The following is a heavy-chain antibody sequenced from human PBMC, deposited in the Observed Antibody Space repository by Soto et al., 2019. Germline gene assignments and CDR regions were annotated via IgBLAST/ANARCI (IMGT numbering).Heavy chain of an antibody. J-gene: IGHJ4*02. V-gene: IGHV4-34*01. Sequence: QVHLQQWGAGLLKPSETLSLTCAVYGVSFTGYYWSWIRQPPGKGLEWIGEVNHSGSTNDNPSVKSRVTISVDTYKKQFSLKLRSVTAADTAVYYCATSYYNFWSGYYLAYFDYWGQGTLVTVSS. D-gene: IGHD3-3*01. CDR2: VNHSGST. CDR3: ATSYYNFWSGYYLAYFDY. CDR1: GVSFTGYY.